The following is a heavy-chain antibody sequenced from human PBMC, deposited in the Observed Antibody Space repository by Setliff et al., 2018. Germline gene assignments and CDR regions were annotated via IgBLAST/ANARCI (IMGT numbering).Heavy chain of an antibody. J-gene: IGHJ6*03. V-gene: IGHV4-4*07. CDR2: IYIGGSA. Sequence: AETLSLTCTVSGGSISSYYWSWIRQPAGKGLEWIGHIYIGGSANYNPPLKSRVTMSIDTSKNQFSLKLNSVTAADMAVYYCAREQWLDPPGYYYMDVWAKGTTVTVSS. CDR3: AREQWLDPPGYYYMDV. D-gene: IGHD6-19*01. CDR1: GGSISSYY.